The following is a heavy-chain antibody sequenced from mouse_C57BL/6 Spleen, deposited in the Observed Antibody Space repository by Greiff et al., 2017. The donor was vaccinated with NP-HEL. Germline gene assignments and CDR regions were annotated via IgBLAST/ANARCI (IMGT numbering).Heavy chain of an antibody. J-gene: IGHJ4*01. CDR1: GFTFSSYG. V-gene: IGHV5-6*02. Sequence: DVKLQESGGDLVKPGGSLKLSCAASGFTFSSYGMSWVRQTPDKRLEWVATISSGGSYPYYPDSVKGRFTISRDNAKNTLYLQMSSLKSEDTAMYYCARDYYGSSYAMDYWGQGTSVTVSS. D-gene: IGHD1-1*01. CDR2: ISSGGSYP. CDR3: ARDYYGSSYAMDY.